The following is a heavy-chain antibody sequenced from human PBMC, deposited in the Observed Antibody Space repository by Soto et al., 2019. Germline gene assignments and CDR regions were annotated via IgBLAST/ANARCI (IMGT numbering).Heavy chain of an antibody. Sequence: SETLSLTCAVSGGSISSSNWWSWVRQPPGKGLEWIGEIYHSGSTNYNPSLKSRVTTSVDKSKNQFSLKLSSVTAADTAVYYCASGGAVAKPALYYYYGMDVWGQGTTVTVSS. CDR2: IYHSGST. CDR1: GGSISSSNW. V-gene: IGHV4-4*02. J-gene: IGHJ6*02. D-gene: IGHD6-19*01. CDR3: ASGGAVAKPALYYYYGMDV.